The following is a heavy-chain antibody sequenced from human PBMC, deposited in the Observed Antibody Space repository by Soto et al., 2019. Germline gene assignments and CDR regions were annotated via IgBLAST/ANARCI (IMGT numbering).Heavy chain of an antibody. CDR3: AHRPGGYGALTFDY. CDR1: GFSLSTSGVG. J-gene: IGHJ4*02. Sequence: QITLKESGPTMVKPTQTLTLTCTFSGFSLSTSGVGVGWIRQPPGKALEWLALIYWDDDKRYSPSLKSRLTIAKGTSKNLVVLTMTNMDPVDTATYYGAHRPGGYGALTFDYWGQGTLVTVSS. D-gene: IGHD5-18*01. V-gene: IGHV2-5*02. CDR2: IYWDDDK.